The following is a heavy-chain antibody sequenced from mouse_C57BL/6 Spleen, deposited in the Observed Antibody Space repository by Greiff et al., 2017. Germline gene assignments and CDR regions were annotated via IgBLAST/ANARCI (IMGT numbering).Heavy chain of an antibody. D-gene: IGHD4-1*01. CDR3: AREGKLTGTSAWFAY. CDR1: GYTFTDYY. CDR2: INPNNGGT. J-gene: IGHJ3*01. V-gene: IGHV1-26*01. Sequence: VQLKQSGPELVKPGASVKISCKASGYTFTDYYMNWVKQSHGKSLEWIGDINPNNGGTSYNQKFKGKATLTVDKSSSTAYMELRSLTSEDSAVYYCAREGKLTGTSAWFAYWGQGTLVTVSA.